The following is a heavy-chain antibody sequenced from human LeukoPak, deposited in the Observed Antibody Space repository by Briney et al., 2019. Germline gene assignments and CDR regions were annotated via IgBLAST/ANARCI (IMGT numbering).Heavy chain of an antibody. CDR3: ARGYYYYDSSGYHY. J-gene: IGHJ4*02. Sequence: SETLSPTCAVYGGSFSGYYWSWIRQPPGKGLEWIGEINHSGSTNYNPSPKSRVTISVDTSKNQFSLKLSSVTAADTAVYYCARGYYYYDSSGYHYWGQGTLVTVSS. CDR2: INHSGST. D-gene: IGHD3-22*01. CDR1: GGSFSGYY. V-gene: IGHV4-34*01.